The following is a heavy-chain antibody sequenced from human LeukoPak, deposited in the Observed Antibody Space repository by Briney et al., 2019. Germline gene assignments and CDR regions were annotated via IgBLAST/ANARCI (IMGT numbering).Heavy chain of an antibody. CDR3: ARINWGSSYFDY. CDR2: IYTSGST. J-gene: IGHJ4*02. D-gene: IGHD7-27*01. Sequence: SETLSLTCTVSGGSISGYYWSWIRQPAGKGLEWIGHIYTSGSTNHSPSLKSRVTMSVDTSKNQFSLKLSSVTAADTALYYCARINWGSSYFDYWGQGTLVTVSS. V-gene: IGHV4-4*07. CDR1: GGSISGYY.